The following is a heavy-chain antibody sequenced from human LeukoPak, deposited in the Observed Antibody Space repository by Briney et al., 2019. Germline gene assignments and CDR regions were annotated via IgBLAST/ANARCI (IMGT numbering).Heavy chain of an antibody. CDR1: GFTFSSYA. CDR2: ISYDGKNT. V-gene: IGHV3-30*04. D-gene: IGHD1-26*01. J-gene: IGHJ4*02. Sequence: GGSLRLSCAASGFTFSSYAMYWVRQAPGKGLEWVALISYDGKNTYYADSVKGRFTISRDNSKITLYLQMNSLRAEDTAVYYCARDPSRSGSYRFDSWGQGILVTVSS. CDR3: ARDPSRSGSYRFDS.